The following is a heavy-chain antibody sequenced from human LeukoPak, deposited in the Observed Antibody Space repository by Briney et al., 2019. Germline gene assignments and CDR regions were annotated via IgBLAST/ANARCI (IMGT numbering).Heavy chain of an antibody. CDR3: ARVDGYFDY. V-gene: IGHV4-39*01. J-gene: IGHJ4*02. CDR1: GGSISSSSFY. CDR2: IYSSGTT. D-gene: IGHD5-24*01. Sequence: PSETLSLTCTVSGGSISSSSFYWGWIRQPPGKGLEWIGSIYSSGTTYYSPSLKSRVTISVDTSKNQFSLKLNSVTAADTAVYYRARVDGYFDYWGQGTLVTVSS.